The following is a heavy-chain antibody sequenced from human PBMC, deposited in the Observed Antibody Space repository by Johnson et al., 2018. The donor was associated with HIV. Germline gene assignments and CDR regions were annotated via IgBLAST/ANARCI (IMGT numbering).Heavy chain of an antibody. V-gene: IGHV3-74*01. J-gene: IGHJ3*02. CDR1: GFTFSRYW. Sequence: VQLVESGGGLVQPGGSLRLSCAASGFTFSRYWMHWVRQAPGKGLVWVSRINSDGSSTSYADSVQGRFTISRDNAKNTLYLQMNSRRAEETAVYYCARPEWELDGFDIWGQGTMVTVSS. CDR3: ARPEWELDGFDI. CDR2: INSDGSST. D-gene: IGHD1-26*01.